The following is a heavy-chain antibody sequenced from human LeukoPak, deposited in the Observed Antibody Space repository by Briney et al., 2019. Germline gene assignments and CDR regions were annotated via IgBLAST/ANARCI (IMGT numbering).Heavy chain of an antibody. D-gene: IGHD5-18*01. V-gene: IGHV3-53*01. CDR2: IYSGGGT. CDR3: AKEGGYSYGFGIGDDALDI. CDR1: GFTVSSNY. Sequence: GGSLRLSCAASGFTVSSNYMTWVRQAPGKGLEWVSVIYSGGGTYYADSVKGRFTISRDNFKNTLYLQMNSLRAEDTAVYYCAKEGGYSYGFGIGDDALDIWGQGTMVTVSS. J-gene: IGHJ3*02.